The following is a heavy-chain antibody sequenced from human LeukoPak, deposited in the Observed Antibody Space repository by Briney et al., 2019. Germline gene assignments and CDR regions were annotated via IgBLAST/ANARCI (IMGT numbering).Heavy chain of an antibody. J-gene: IGHJ4*02. V-gene: IGHV3-30-3*01. CDR1: GYTFTGYY. CDR2: ISIDGNTK. D-gene: IGHD1-26*01. CDR3: ARDHDSGGGGGY. Sequence: SCKASGYTFTGYYMHWVRQAPGQGLEWVAVISIDGNTKYHADSVRGRFTISRDNSKNTLYLQMNSLRTEDTAVYFCARDHDSGGGGGYWGQGTLVTVSS.